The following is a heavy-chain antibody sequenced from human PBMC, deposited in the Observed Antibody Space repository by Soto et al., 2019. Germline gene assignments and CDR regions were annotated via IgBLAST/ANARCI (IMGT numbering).Heavy chain of an antibody. CDR3: ARDFLYCSGGSCYLSYYYYYGMDV. D-gene: IGHD2-15*01. V-gene: IGHV1-2*02. CDR2: INPNSGGP. J-gene: IGHJ6*02. Sequence: ASVKVSCKASGYTFTGYYMHWVRQAPGQGLEWMGLINPNSGGPNYAQKFQGRVTMTRDTAISTAYMELSRLRSDDTAVYYCARDFLYCSGGSCYLSYYYYYGMDVWGQGTTVTVSS. CDR1: GYTFTGYY.